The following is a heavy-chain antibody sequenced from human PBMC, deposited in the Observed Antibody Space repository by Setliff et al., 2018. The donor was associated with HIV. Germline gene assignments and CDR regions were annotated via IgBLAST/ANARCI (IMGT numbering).Heavy chain of an antibody. J-gene: IGHJ4*02. D-gene: IGHD3-10*01. V-gene: IGHV4-38-2*02. Sequence: SETLSLTCTVSGYSMSGGYNWGWIRQSPEKGLEWIGNIYHVGTTYYNPSLKSRVTLSVDPSESQFSLKLTSVTAADTALYYCVTTDYLYGRNNFEYWGQGARVTVSS. CDR1: GYSMSGGYN. CDR2: IYHVGTT. CDR3: VTTDYLYGRNNFEY.